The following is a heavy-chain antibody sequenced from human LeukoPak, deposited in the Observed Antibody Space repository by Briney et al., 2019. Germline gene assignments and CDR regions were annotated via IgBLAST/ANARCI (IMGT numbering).Heavy chain of an antibody. D-gene: IGHD3-9*01. J-gene: IGHJ2*01. CDR3: ARQYSDILTGYHRGELYWYSDL. CDR2: MVFSGSA. Sequence: SETLSLTCTVSGNSITSYHWSWIRQPPGKGLEWVGKMVFSGSAEYDPSLTSRVTISMDKSKNQVSLKLRSVTAADTAVYYCARQYSDILTGYHRGELYWYSDLWGRGTLVTVSS. V-gene: IGHV4-59*01. CDR1: GNSITSYH.